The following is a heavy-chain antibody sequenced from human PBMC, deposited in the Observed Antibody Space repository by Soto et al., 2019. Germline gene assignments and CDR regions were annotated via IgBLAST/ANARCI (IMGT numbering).Heavy chain of an antibody. Sequence: QVQLQESGPGLVKPSGTLPLTGAVSSGSISSSNWWSWVRQPPGKGLEWSGENYHSGSTTYNPSLKGRVTISVDKSKNQFSLKLSSVTAADSAVYYCASFIESFDLWGRGTLVTVSS. D-gene: IGHD3-16*02. CDR2: NYHSGST. V-gene: IGHV4-4*02. CDR1: SGSISSSNW. CDR3: ASFIESFDL. J-gene: IGHJ2*01.